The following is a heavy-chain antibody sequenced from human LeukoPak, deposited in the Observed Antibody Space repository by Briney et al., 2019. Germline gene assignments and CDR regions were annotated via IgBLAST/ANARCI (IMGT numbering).Heavy chain of an antibody. CDR3: ARGGNYWPQWWFDP. J-gene: IGHJ5*02. CDR2: MYYSGST. Sequence: SETLSLTCTVSGGSIISYYWSWIRQPPGKGLEWIGYMYYSGSTNYNPSPKSRVTISVDTSKNQFSLELNSVTPADTAVYYCARGGNYWPQWWFDPWGRGTLVSVSS. CDR1: GGSIISYY. D-gene: IGHD1-26*01. V-gene: IGHV4-59*01.